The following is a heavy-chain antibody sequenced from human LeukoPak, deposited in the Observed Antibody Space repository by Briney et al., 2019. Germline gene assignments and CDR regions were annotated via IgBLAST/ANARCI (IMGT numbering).Heavy chain of an antibody. CDR3: AREWGGYYQPNWFDL. CDR1: GGSISSGSYY. V-gene: IGHV4-61*02. Sequence: SETLSLTCTVPGGSISSGSYYWSWIRQPAGKGLEWIGRIYTSGSTNYNPSLKSRVTISVDTSKNQFSLKLSSVTAADTAVYYCAREWGGYYQPNWFDLWGQGTLVTVSS. J-gene: IGHJ5*02. CDR2: IYTSGST. D-gene: IGHD3-3*01.